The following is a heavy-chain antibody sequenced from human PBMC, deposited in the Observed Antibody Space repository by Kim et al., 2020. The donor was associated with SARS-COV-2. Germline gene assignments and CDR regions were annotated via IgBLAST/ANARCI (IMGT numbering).Heavy chain of an antibody. Sequence: GGSLRLSCAASGFTFSRYWMSWVRQAPGKGLEWVTNIKYDGSEKDYVDSVKGRFTISRDNAKNSLYLQMNSLRVEDTAVYYCARDFHDVAAAPFDSWGQGALVIVSS. CDR1: GFTFSRYW. CDR3: ARDFHDVAAAPFDS. D-gene: IGHD6-25*01. V-gene: IGHV3-7*03. CDR2: IKYDGSEK. J-gene: IGHJ4*02.